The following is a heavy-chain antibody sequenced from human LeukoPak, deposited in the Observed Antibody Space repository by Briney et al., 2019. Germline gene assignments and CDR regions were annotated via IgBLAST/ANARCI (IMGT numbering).Heavy chain of an antibody. J-gene: IGHJ4*02. D-gene: IGHD2-15*01. Sequence: GGSLRLSCAASGFTFSTHDLNWVRQAPGKGLEWVAVISYDGSNKYYADSVKGRFTISRDNSKNTLYLQMNSLRAEDTAVYYCARDLCSGGSCRYADYWGQGTLVTVSS. CDR2: ISYDGSNK. CDR3: ARDLCSGGSCRYADY. CDR1: GFTFSTHD. V-gene: IGHV3-30-3*01.